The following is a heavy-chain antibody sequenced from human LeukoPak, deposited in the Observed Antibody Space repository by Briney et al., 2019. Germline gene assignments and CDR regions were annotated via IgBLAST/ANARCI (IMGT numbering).Heavy chain of an antibody. V-gene: IGHV4-59*01. D-gene: IGHD6-19*01. CDR3: ARVIGAVAGTLDY. CDR2: IYYSGRT. J-gene: IGHJ4*02. Sequence: PSETLSLTCTVSGGSISSYYWSWIRQLPGKGLEWIGYIYYSGRTNYNPSLKSRVTISVDTSKSQFSLKLSSVTAADTAVYYCARVIGAVAGTLDYWGQGALVTVSS. CDR1: GGSISSYY.